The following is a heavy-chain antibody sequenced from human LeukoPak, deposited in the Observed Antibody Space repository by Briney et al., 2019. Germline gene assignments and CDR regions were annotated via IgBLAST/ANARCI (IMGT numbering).Heavy chain of an antibody. Sequence: SETLSLTCTVSGGSIRSSYYYWGWVRQPPGKGLEWIGEINHSGSTNYNPSLKSRVTISVDTSKNQFSLKLSSVTAADTAVYYCARTAAGRGWFDPWGQGTLVTVSS. CDR2: INHSGST. CDR3: ARTAAGRGWFDP. V-gene: IGHV4-39*07. D-gene: IGHD6-13*01. J-gene: IGHJ5*02. CDR1: GGSIRSSYYY.